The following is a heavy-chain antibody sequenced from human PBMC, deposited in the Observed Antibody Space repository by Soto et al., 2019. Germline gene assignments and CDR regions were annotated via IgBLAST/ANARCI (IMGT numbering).Heavy chain of an antibody. Sequence: QVQVMQSGAEVKKPGASVQVSCKTSGYIFSDYGINWVRQAPGQVLEGMGWISGYSGNANLAQKFQGRVTMTTDKATRTAYMELRRLRSDDTAVYYCAKRTSGTTWGESDYWGQGTLVTVSS. J-gene: IGHJ4*02. CDR2: ISGYSGNA. CDR3: AKRTSGTTWGESDY. CDR1: GYIFSDYG. V-gene: IGHV1-18*04. D-gene: IGHD4-17*01.